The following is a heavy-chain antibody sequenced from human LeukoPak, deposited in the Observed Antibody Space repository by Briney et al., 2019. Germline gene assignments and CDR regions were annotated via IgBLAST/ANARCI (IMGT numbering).Heavy chain of an antibody. CDR1: GFTFSSYG. D-gene: IGHD3-22*01. CDR3: ARDLYRIVVVPHYFDY. Sequence: GGSLRLSCAASGFTFSSYGMHWVRQAPGKGLEWVAFIRYDGSNKYYADTVKGRFTISRDNSKNTLYLQMNSLRAEDTAVYYCARDLYRIVVVPHYFDYWGQGTLVTVSS. CDR2: IRYDGSNK. J-gene: IGHJ4*02. V-gene: IGHV3-30*02.